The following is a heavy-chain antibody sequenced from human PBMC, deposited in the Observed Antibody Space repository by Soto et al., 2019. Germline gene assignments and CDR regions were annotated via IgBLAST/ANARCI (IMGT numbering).Heavy chain of an antibody. D-gene: IGHD3-3*01. J-gene: IGHJ5*02. CDR1: GFTFSRSA. CDR3: AKGHRITIFPVGFDP. V-gene: IGHV3-23*01. Sequence: GGSLRLSCTTSGFTFSRSAMSWVRQAPGKGLEWVSAISGRGLNPYYADSVKGRFTISRDNSKSTLFLQMNSLRAEDTAVYYCAKGHRITIFPVGFDPWGQGTLVTVS. CDR2: ISGRGLNP.